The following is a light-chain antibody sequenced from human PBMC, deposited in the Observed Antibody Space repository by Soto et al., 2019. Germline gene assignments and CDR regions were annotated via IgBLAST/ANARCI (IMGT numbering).Light chain of an antibody. CDR2: GAS. V-gene: IGKV3-20*01. J-gene: IGKJ1*01. CDR3: QQYGSSPET. Sequence: EIVLTQSPGTLSLSPGERATLSCRASQSLSSSFLAWYQQIPGQAPRLLIYGASRRGTGIPDRFSGSGSGTDFTLTISRLEPEDFAVYYCQQYGSSPETFGQGTRVEV. CDR1: QSLSSSF.